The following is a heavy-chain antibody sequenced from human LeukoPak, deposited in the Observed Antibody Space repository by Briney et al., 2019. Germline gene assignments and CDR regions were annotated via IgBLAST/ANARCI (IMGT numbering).Heavy chain of an antibody. J-gene: IGHJ4*02. CDR3: ARGWYTITIFGVVINPVDY. CDR1: GGSISSSSYY. Sequence: PSETLSLTCTVSGGSISSSSYYWGWIRQPPGKGLEWIGSIYYSGSTYYNPSLKSRVTISVDTSKNQFSLKLSSVTAADTAVYYCARGWYTITIFGVVINPVDYWGQGTLVTVSS. CDR2: IYYSGST. V-gene: IGHV4-39*07. D-gene: IGHD3-3*01.